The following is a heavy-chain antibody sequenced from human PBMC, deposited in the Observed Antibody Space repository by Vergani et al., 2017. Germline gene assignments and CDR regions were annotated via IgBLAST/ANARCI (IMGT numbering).Heavy chain of an antibody. V-gene: IGHV1-58*01. Sequence: QLVQSGAEVKKPGTSVKVSCKASGFTFTSSAVQWVRQARGQRLEWIGWIVVGSGNTNYAQKFQERVTITRDMSTSTAYMELSSLRSEDTAVYYCARDGSYGSGSYPFDYWGQGTLVTVSS. CDR3: ARDGSYGSGSYPFDY. CDR2: IVVGSGNT. J-gene: IGHJ4*02. CDR1: GFTFTSSA. D-gene: IGHD3-10*01.